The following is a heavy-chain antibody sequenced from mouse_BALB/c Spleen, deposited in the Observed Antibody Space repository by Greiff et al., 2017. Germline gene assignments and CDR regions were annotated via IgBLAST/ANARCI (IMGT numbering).Heavy chain of an antibody. Sequence: EVKLVESGGGLVKPGGSLKLSCAASGFTFSSYTMSWVRQTPEKRLEWVATISSGGGNTYYPDSVKGRFTISRDNAKNNLYLQMSSLRSEDTALYYCARDWDGDYWGQGTTLTVSS. V-gene: IGHV5-9*03. J-gene: IGHJ2*01. CDR2: ISSGGGNT. CDR3: ARDWDGDY. CDR1: GFTFSSYT. D-gene: IGHD4-1*01.